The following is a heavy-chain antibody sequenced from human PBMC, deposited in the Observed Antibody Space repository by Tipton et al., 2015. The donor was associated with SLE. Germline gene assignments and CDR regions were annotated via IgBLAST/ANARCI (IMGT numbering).Heavy chain of an antibody. V-gene: IGHV4-59*01. CDR3: ARVPRYSPVDYYYYYMDV. J-gene: IGHJ6*03. CDR1: GGSISSYY. Sequence: LRLSCTVSGGSISSYYWSWIRQPPGKGLEWIGYIYYSGSTNYNPSLKSRVTISVDTSKNQFSLKLSSVTAADTAVYYCARVPRYSPVDYYYYYMDVWGKGTTVTVSS. CDR2: IYYSGST. D-gene: IGHD3-9*01.